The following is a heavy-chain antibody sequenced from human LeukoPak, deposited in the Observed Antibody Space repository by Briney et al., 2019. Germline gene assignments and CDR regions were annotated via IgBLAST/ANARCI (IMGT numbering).Heavy chain of an antibody. CDR1: GFTFSSYW. J-gene: IGHJ3*02. V-gene: IGHV3-74*01. D-gene: IGHD3-22*01. CDR2: INTDGSST. Sequence: PGGSLRLSCAASGFTFSSYWMHWVRQAPGKGLVWVSRINTDGSSTTYADSVKGRFTISRDNSKNTLYLQMNSLRAEDTAVYYCARVAFTWLPLGAFDIWGQGTMVTVSS. CDR3: ARVAFTWLPLGAFDI.